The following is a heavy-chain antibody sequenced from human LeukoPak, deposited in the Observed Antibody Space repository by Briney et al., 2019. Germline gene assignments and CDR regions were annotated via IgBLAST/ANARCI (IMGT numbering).Heavy chain of an antibody. V-gene: IGHV4-4*07. CDR2: IYTSGST. D-gene: IGHD3-10*01. CDR1: GGSISSYY. CDR3: ARGVTMVRGVYYYYYMDV. J-gene: IGHJ6*03. Sequence: PSETLSLTCTVSGGSISSYYWSWIRQPAGKGLEWIGRIYTSGSTNYNPSLKSRVTISVDTSKNQFSLKLSSVTAADTAVYYCARGVTMVRGVYYYYYMDVWGKGTTVTISS.